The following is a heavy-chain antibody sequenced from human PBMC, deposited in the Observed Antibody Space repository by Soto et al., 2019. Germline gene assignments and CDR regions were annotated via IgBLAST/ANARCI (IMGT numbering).Heavy chain of an antibody. V-gene: IGHV4-59*08. J-gene: IGHJ6*03. Sequence: SETLSLTCTVSGASISSYYWSWIRQPPGKGLEWIGYIHYSGSTNYNPSLKSRVTISVDTSKNQFSLKLSSVTAADTAVYYCARHLATVTYNYYVDVWGKGTTVTVSS. D-gene: IGHD4-17*01. CDR1: GASISSYY. CDR3: ARHLATVTYNYYVDV. CDR2: IHYSGST.